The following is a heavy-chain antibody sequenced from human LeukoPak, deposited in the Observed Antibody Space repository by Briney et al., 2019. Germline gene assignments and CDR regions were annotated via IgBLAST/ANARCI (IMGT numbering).Heavy chain of an antibody. V-gene: IGHV3-30*02. Sequence: GGSLRLSCAASGFTFSNYGMHWVRQAPGKGLEWVAFIRYDGSKKYYADSVKGRFTISRDNAKNSLYLQMNSLRAEDTAVYYCAREIAAAGSQYYYYYMDVWGKGTTVTVSS. CDR3: AREIAAAGSQYYYYYMDV. D-gene: IGHD6-13*01. CDR1: GFTFSNYG. CDR2: IRYDGSKK. J-gene: IGHJ6*03.